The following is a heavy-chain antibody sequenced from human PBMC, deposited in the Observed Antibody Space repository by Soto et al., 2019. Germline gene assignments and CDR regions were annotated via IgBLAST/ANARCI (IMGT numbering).Heavy chain of an antibody. CDR1: GFTVSSNY. CDR3: AGNSGSYHSHFDY. V-gene: IGHV3-66*01. J-gene: IGHJ4*02. Sequence: GGSLRLSCAASGFTVSSNYMSWVRQAPGRGLEWVSVIYSGGSTYYADSVKGRFTISRDNSKNTLYLQMNSLRAEDTAVYYCAGNSGSYHSHFDYWGQGTLVTVSS. D-gene: IGHD1-26*01. CDR2: IYSGGST.